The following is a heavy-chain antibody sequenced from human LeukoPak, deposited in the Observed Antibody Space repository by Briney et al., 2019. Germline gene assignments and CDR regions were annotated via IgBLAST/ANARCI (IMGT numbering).Heavy chain of an antibody. Sequence: PSETLSLTCTVSGGSISSSSYYWGWIRQPPGKGLEWIGSIYYSGSTYYNPSLKSRVTISVDTSKNQFSLKLSSVTAADTAVYYCARSVVVTASRPYYFDYWGQGTLVTVSS. CDR3: ARSVVVTASRPYYFDY. J-gene: IGHJ4*02. CDR1: GGSISSSSYY. V-gene: IGHV4-39*07. D-gene: IGHD2-21*02. CDR2: IYYSGST.